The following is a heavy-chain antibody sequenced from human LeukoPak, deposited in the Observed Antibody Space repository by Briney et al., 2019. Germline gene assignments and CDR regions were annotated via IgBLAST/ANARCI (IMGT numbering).Heavy chain of an antibody. Sequence: ASVKVSCKASGYTFTGYCMHWVRQAPGQGLEWMGWINPNSGGTNYAQKFQDRVTMTRDTSITTAYMELSRLRSDDTAVYYCARGVPATGTEGYWYFDLWGRGTLVTVSS. J-gene: IGHJ2*01. D-gene: IGHD6-13*01. CDR1: GYTFTGYC. CDR3: ARGVPATGTEGYWYFDL. V-gene: IGHV1-2*02. CDR2: INPNSGGT.